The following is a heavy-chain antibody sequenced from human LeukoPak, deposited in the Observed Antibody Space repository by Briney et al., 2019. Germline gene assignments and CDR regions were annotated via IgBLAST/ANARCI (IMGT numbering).Heavy chain of an antibody. J-gene: IGHJ6*02. CDR1: GFTFSSYS. CDR3: ARDRVLYFYYGMDV. D-gene: IGHD2-21*01. Sequence: PGRSLRLSCAASGFTFSSYSIHWVRQAPGKGLEWVAVVSYDGSSENYADSVKGRFTIPRDNSKNTLYLQMNSLRAEDTAVYYCARDRVLYFYYGMDVWGQGTAVTVSS. CDR2: VSYDGSSE. V-gene: IGHV3-30-3*01.